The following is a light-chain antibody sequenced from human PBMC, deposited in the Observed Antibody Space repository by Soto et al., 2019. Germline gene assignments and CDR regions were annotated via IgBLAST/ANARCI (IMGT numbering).Light chain of an antibody. CDR3: QKYNSAPLT. Sequence: DIQMTQSPSSLSASVGDRVTITCRASRGIHTYLAWYQQKPGKVPKLLIYTASTLQSGVPSRVSGNGSGTDFTLTISSLQPEDVATYYCQKYNSAPLTFGGGTKVEIK. CDR1: RGIHTY. V-gene: IGKV1-27*01. CDR2: TAS. J-gene: IGKJ4*01.